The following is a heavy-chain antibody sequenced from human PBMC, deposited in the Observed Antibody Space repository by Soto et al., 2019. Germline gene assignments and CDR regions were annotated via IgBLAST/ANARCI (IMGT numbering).Heavy chain of an antibody. J-gene: IGHJ4*02. V-gene: IGHV3-33*01. CDR3: ARDGDVNTGFGKDY. CDR2: IWHDGGNK. CDR1: GFTFSSYG. D-gene: IGHD3-16*01. Sequence: GGSLRLSCAASGFTFSSYGMHWVRQAPGKGLEWVAFIWHDGGNKFYAESVKGRFTISRDNSKNTLYLQMTSLGAEDTAMYYCARDGDVNTGFGKDYWGQGTLVTVSS.